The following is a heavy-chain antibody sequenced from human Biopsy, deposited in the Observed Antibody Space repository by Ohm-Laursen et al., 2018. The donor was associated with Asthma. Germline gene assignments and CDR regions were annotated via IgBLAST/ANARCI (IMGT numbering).Heavy chain of an antibody. CDR3: ASQSSGPDFWSGYYYFDY. Sequence: SLRLSCAASGFTFSSYGMHWVRQAPGKGLEWVAVISYDGSNKYYADSVKGRFTISRDNSKNTLYLQMNSLRAGDTAVYYCASQSSGPDFWSGYYYFDYWGQGTLVTVSS. CDR2: ISYDGSNK. CDR1: GFTFSSYG. D-gene: IGHD3-3*01. J-gene: IGHJ4*02. V-gene: IGHV3-30*03.